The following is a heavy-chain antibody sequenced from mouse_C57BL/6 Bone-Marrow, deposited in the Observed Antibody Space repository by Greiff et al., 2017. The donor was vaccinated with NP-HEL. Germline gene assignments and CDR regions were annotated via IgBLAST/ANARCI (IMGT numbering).Heavy chain of an antibody. CDR2: ISSGSSTI. D-gene: IGHD3-3*01. J-gene: IGHJ2*01. Sequence: EVQGVESGGGLVKPAGSLKLSCAASGFTFSDYGMHWVRQAPEKGLEWVAYISSGSSTIYYADTVKGRFTISRDNAKNTLFLQMTSLRSEDTAMYYCARSRAPFDYWGQGTTLTVSS. V-gene: IGHV5-17*01. CDR3: ARSRAPFDY. CDR1: GFTFSDYG.